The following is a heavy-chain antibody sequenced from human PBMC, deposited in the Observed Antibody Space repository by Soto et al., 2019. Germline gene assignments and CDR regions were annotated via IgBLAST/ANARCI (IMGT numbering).Heavy chain of an antibody. V-gene: IGHV2-5*01. CDR2: IYWNDDK. D-gene: IGHD3-3*01. J-gene: IGHJ4*02. CDR1: GFSLSTSGVG. CDR3: ADILRPARLTRNYDFWSGLFDY. Sequence: QMTLKESGPTLVNPTQTLTLTCTFSGFSLSTSGVGVGWIRQPPGKALEWLALIYWNDDKRYSPSLKSRLTITKDTSKNQVVLTMTNMDPVDTAPYYCADILRPARLTRNYDFWSGLFDYWGQGTLVTVSS.